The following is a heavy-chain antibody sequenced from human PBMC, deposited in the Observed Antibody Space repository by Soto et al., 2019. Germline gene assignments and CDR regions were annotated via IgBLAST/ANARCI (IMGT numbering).Heavy chain of an antibody. Sequence: SETLSLTCTVSVGSLSSFYWGWIRRRPGKGLEWIGYIYHSGTTKYNSSLKSRVTMSVDSSKNEFSLKLTSVTAADTAVYYCARVHKEELVTVPAAHYDHWGHGTLVTVSS. V-gene: IGHV4-59*01. CDR2: IYHSGTT. CDR3: ARVHKEELVTVPAAHYDH. J-gene: IGHJ4*01. D-gene: IGHD2-2*01. CDR1: VGSLSSFY.